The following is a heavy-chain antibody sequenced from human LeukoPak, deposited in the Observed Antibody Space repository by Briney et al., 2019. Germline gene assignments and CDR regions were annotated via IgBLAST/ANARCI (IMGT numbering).Heavy chain of an antibody. V-gene: IGHV3-23*01. CDR2: ISGSGGST. CDR3: AKLGYGSYWVFDY. CDR1: GFTFSNYG. D-gene: IGHD1-26*01. J-gene: IGHJ4*02. Sequence: PGGSLRLSCAASGFTFSNYGMSWVRQAPGKGLEWVSAISGSGGSTYYADSVKGRFTISRDNSKNTLYLQMNSLRAEDTAVYYCAKLGYGSYWVFDYWGQGTLVTVSS.